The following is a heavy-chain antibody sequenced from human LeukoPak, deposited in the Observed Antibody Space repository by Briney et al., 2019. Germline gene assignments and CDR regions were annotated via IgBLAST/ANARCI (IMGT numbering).Heavy chain of an antibody. D-gene: IGHD6-19*01. CDR1: GGSISSYY. J-gene: IGHJ4*02. Sequence: PSETLSLTCTVSGGSISSYYWSWIRQPAGKGLEWIGRIYSGGSTNYNPSLKSRVTMSVDTSKNQFSLKLTFVTAADTAVYYCARDLDTSGWCNFDYWGQGALVTVSS. CDR3: ARDLDTSGWCNFDY. CDR2: IYSGGST. V-gene: IGHV4-4*07.